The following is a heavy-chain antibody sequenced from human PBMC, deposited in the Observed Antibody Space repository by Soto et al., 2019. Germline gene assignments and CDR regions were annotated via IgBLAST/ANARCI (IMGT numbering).Heavy chain of an antibody. J-gene: IGHJ6*02. CDR1: GYSFTSYW. CDR3: ARHEPSPPEYYYGMDV. Sequence: PGESLKISCKGSGYSFTSYWIGWVRQMPGKGLEWMGIIYPGDSDTRYSPSFQGQVTISADKSISTAYLQWSSLKASDTAMYYCARHEPSPPEYYYGMDVWGQGTTVTVSS. CDR2: IYPGDSDT. V-gene: IGHV5-51*01.